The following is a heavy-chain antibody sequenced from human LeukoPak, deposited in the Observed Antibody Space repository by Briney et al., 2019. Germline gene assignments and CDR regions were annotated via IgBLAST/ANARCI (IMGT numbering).Heavy chain of an antibody. CDR3: ARLPHDYSNYVQFDP. V-gene: IGHV1-69*05. J-gene: IGHJ5*02. Sequence: SVKVSCKASGATFSSYAISWVRQAPGQGLEWMGGIIPIFGTANYAQKFQGRVTITTDESTSTAYMELSSLRSEDTAVYYCARLPHDYSNYVQFDPWGQGTLVTVSS. CDR2: IIPIFGTA. D-gene: IGHD4-11*01. CDR1: GATFSSYA.